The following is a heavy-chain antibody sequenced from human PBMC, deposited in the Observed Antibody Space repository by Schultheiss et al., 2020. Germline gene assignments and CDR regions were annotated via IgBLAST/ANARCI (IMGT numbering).Heavy chain of an antibody. CDR3: AKTRDYYDSSDRPYYFDY. J-gene: IGHJ4*02. Sequence: GESLKISCAASGFTFSSYAMSWVRQAPGKGLEWVSAISGSGGSTYYADSVKGRFTISRDNSKNTLYLQMNSLRAEDTAVYYCAKTRDYYDSSDRPYYFDYWGQGTLVTVSS. D-gene: IGHD3-22*01. CDR1: GFTFSSYA. V-gene: IGHV3-23*01. CDR2: ISGSGGST.